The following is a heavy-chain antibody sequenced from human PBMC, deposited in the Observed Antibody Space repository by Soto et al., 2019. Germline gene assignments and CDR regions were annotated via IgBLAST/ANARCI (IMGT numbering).Heavy chain of an antibody. Sequence: EVQLLESGGGLVQPGGSLRLSCAASGFTFSKSAMSWVRQAPGKGPEWVSGITRGDSIYYPDSVKGRFTISRDNSKDTLYLQMNSLGVEDTAIYYCVKGGGCDGDCQLPLDWGQGTLVTVSS. V-gene: IGHV3-23*01. D-gene: IGHD2-21*02. CDR3: VKGGGCDGDCQLPLD. CDR1: GFTFSKSA. J-gene: IGHJ4*02. CDR2: ITRGDSI.